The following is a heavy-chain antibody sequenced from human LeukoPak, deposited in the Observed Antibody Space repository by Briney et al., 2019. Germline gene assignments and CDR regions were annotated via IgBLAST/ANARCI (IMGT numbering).Heavy chain of an antibody. Sequence: PSETLSLTCAVSGGSISSGGYSWSWIRQPPGKGLEWIGYIYHSGSTYYTPSLKGRVTISVDRSKNQFSLKLSSVTAADTAVYYCARARYDILTGYFDCWGQGTLVTVSS. D-gene: IGHD3-9*01. J-gene: IGHJ4*02. V-gene: IGHV4-30-2*01. CDR3: ARARYDILTGYFDC. CDR1: GGSISSGGYS. CDR2: IYHSGST.